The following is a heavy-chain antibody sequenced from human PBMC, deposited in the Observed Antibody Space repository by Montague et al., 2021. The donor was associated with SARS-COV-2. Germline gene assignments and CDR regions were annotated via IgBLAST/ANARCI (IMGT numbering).Heavy chain of an antibody. D-gene: IGHD3-10*01. CDR2: MHFTGKT. J-gene: IGHJ4*02. CDR1: GDSITNHY. Sequence: SETLSLTCSVSGDSITNHYWSWIRQPAGKGLEWIGRMHFTGKTNFSPFFSSRLTMSADTSKNQFSLKLTSMTAADTAIYFCARDRFDFGAGRQGTIDFWGQGTLVTVSS. V-gene: IGHV4-4*07. CDR3: ARDRFDFGAGRQGTIDF.